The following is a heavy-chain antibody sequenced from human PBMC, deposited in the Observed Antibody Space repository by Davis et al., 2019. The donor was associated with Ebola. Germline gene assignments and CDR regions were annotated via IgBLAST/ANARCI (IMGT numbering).Heavy chain of an antibody. Sequence: GGSLRLSCTDSVITFSSYAMTWVRQAPGKGLECVSSISSYSDYVYYADSVKGRFTASRDNAKNSLYLQMNSLRDEDTAVYYCAREGSSSWYGWFDPWGQGTLVTVSS. V-gene: IGHV3-21*01. CDR2: ISSYSDYV. D-gene: IGHD6-13*01. J-gene: IGHJ5*02. CDR1: VITFSSYA. CDR3: AREGSSSWYGWFDP.